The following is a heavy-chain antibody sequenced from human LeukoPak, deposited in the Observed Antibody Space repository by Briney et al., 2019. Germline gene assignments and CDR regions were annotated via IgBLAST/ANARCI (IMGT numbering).Heavy chain of an antibody. CDR3: ARYMYYNAVRFDI. V-gene: IGHV4-61*02. CDR2: ISTSGTS. CDR1: GGSISSGSYY. Sequence: SESLSLTCTVSGGSISSGSYYWSWIRQPAGKGLEWIGRISTSGTSNYNPSLNSRVTISLDTSKNQFSLRLSSVTAADTAVYYCARYMYYNAVRFDIRGQGTMVTVSS. J-gene: IGHJ3*02. D-gene: IGHD3-10*01.